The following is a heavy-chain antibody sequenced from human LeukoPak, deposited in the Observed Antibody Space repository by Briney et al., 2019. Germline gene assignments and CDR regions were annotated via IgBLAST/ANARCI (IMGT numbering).Heavy chain of an antibody. J-gene: IGHJ4*02. CDR1: GFTVSSSY. D-gene: IGHD6-13*01. Sequence: GGSLRLSCAASGFTVSSSYMSWVRQAPGKGLEWVSVISSAGTTYYADSVTGRFTISRDNSKNTVYLQVNSLRDEDTAVYYCARDLEAANTYYFDYGGQGTMVTVSS. V-gene: IGHV3-66*01. CDR2: ISSAGTT. CDR3: ARDLEAANTYYFDY.